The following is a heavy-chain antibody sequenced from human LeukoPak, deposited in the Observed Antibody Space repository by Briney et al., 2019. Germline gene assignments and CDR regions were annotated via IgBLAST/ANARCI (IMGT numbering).Heavy chain of an antibody. CDR3: AGAQMQWLVEGAFDI. J-gene: IGHJ3*02. CDR2: ISSSSSYI. D-gene: IGHD6-19*01. Sequence: GGSLRLSCAASGFTFSSYSMNWVRQAPGKGLEWVSSISSSSSYIYYADSVKGRFTISRDNAKNSLYLQMNSLRAEDTAVYYCAGAQMQWLVEGAFDIWGQGTMVTVSS. CDR1: GFTFSSYS. V-gene: IGHV3-21*01.